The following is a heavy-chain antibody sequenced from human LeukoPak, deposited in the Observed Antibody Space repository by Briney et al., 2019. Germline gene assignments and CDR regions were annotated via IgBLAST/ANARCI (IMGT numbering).Heavy chain of an antibody. J-gene: IGHJ1*01. V-gene: IGHV1-18*01. Sequence: GGSVKFSCKTSGYTFTNYGVSWVRQAPGQGLEWMGWISSYNGYTNYAQKLQVRVTMTTDTSTSTAYLELRSLTSDDTAVYYCARAKAVTTDLTQYFQHWGQRTLVTVSS. CDR2: ISSYNGYT. D-gene: IGHD4-11*01. CDR3: ARAKAVTTDLTQYFQH. CDR1: GYTFTNYG.